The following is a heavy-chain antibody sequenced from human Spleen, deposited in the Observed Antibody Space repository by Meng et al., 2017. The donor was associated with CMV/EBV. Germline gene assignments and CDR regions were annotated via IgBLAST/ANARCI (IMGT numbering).Heavy chain of an antibody. CDR2: LSAYHGNT. V-gene: IGHV1-18*01. D-gene: IGHD1-20*01. Sequence: SGYPFNSYGIRWGRQDSGQGIEWTGLLSAYHGNTNYAQKLQGRVTTTTHTSTSTSYMELRRLRSHDTAVYYCARPPYTWGTGRVDPWGQGTLVTVSS. CDR3: ARPPYTWGTGRVDP. J-gene: IGHJ5*02. CDR1: GYPFNSYG.